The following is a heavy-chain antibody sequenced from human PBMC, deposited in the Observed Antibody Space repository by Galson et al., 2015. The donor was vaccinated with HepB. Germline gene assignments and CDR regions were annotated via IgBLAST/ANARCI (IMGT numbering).Heavy chain of an antibody. V-gene: IGHV3-23*01. CDR2: ISGSGGST. CDR3: AKDMLPRGIAVADTFDY. D-gene: IGHD6-19*01. J-gene: IGHJ4*02. Sequence: SLRLSCAASGFTFSSYAMSWVRQAPGKGLEWVSAISGSGGSTYYADSVKGRFTISRDNSKNTLYLQMNSLRAEDTAVYYCAKDMLPRGIAVADTFDYWGQGTLVTVSS. CDR1: GFTFSSYA.